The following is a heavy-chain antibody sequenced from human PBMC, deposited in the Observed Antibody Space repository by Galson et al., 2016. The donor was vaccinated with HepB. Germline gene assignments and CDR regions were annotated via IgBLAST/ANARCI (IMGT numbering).Heavy chain of an antibody. J-gene: IGHJ4*02. CDR2: ISGTDGRT. CDR3: AKESGLWNVKTDFDY. CDR1: GFTFINYA. V-gene: IGHV3-23*01. Sequence: SLRLPCAASGFTFINYAMSWVRQAPGKGLEWVSGISGTDGRTLYADSVKGRFTISRDNSKNTLYLQMNSLRADDTAVYYCAKESGLWNVKTDFDYWGQGTVVTVSS. D-gene: IGHD1-1*01.